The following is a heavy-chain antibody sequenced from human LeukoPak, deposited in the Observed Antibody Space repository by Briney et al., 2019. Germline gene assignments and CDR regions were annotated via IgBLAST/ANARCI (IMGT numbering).Heavy chain of an antibody. CDR1: GFTFTSYG. Sequence: TGGSLRLSCAASGFTFTSYGISWVRQAPGEGLEWMGWISAYNGNTNYAQKLQGRVTMTTDTSTSTAYMELRSLRSDDTAVYYCARVITIFGVVDRNDYWGQGTLVTVSS. J-gene: IGHJ4*02. V-gene: IGHV1-18*01. D-gene: IGHD3-3*01. CDR3: ARVITIFGVVDRNDY. CDR2: ISAYNGNT.